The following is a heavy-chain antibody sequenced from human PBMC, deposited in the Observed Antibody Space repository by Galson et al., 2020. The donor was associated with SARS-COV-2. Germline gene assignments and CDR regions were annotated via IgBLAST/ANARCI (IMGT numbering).Heavy chain of an antibody. CDR1: GFTFSTYG. Sequence: TGGSLRLSCAASGFTFSTYGMDWVRQAPGKGLEWVAVIWYDGSNKYYADSVKGRFTISRDNSKNTLYLQMNSLRAEDTAVYYCARGSSSHAFDIWGQGTMVTVSS. CDR3: ARGSSSHAFDI. D-gene: IGHD3-10*01. V-gene: IGHV3-33*01. CDR2: IWYDGSNK. J-gene: IGHJ3*02.